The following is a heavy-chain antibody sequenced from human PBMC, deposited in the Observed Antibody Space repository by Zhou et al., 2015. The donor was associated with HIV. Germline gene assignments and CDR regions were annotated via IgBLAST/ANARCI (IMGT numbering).Heavy chain of an antibody. CDR2: IIPIFGTA. J-gene: IGHJ6*02. CDR1: GGTFSSYA. D-gene: IGHD4-11*01. Sequence: QVQLVQSGAEVKKPGSSVKVSCKASGGTFSSYAISWVRQAPGQGLEWMGGIIPIFGTANYAQKFQGRVTITADESTSTAYMELSSLRSEDTAVYYCARAGGVGDYSTYYYYYGMDVWGQGTTVTVSS. CDR3: ARAGGVGDYSTYYYYYGMDV. V-gene: IGHV1-69*12.